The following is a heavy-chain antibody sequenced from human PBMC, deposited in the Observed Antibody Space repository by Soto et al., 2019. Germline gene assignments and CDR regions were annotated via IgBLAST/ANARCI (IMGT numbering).Heavy chain of an antibody. CDR2: ISYDGSNK. Sequence: GALRLSCAASGFTFSSYAMHWVRQAPGKGLEWVAVISYDGSNKYYADSVKGRFTISRDNSKNTLYLQMNSLRAEDTAVYYCARAGPPPLRPLYSYGYSFDYWGQGTLVTVSS. CDR1: GFTFSSYA. V-gene: IGHV3-30*04. D-gene: IGHD5-18*01. CDR3: ARAGPPPLRPLYSYGYSFDY. J-gene: IGHJ4*02.